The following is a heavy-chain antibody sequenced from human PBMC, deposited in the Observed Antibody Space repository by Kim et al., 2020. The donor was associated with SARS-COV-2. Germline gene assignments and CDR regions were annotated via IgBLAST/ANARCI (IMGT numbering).Heavy chain of an antibody. J-gene: IGHJ6*02. CDR1: GYTFTSYA. CDR2: INAGNGNT. Sequence: ASVKVSCKASGYTFTSYAMHWVRQAPGQRLEWMGWINAGNGNTKYSQKFQGRVTITRDTSASTAYMELSSLRSEDTAVYYCARDPGESSSWHYYYYYYGMDVWGQGTTVTVSS. D-gene: IGHD6-13*01. V-gene: IGHV1-3*01. CDR3: ARDPGESSSWHYYYYYYGMDV.